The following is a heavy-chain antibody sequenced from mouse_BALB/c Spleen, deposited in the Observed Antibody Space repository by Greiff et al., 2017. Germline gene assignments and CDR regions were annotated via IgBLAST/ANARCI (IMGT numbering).Heavy chain of an antibody. Sequence: EVHLVESGAELVKPGASVKLSCTASGFNIKDTYMHWVKQRPEQGLEWIGRIDPANGNTKYDPKFQGKATITADTSSNTAYLQLSSLTSEDTAVYYCARSSMGGWTWFAYWGQGTLVTVSA. D-gene: IGHD2-3*01. J-gene: IGHJ3*01. CDR1: GFNIKDTY. CDR2: IDPANGNT. CDR3: ARSSMGGWTWFAY. V-gene: IGHV14-3*02.